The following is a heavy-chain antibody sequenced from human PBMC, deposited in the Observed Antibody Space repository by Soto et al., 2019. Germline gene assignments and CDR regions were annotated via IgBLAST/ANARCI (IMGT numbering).Heavy chain of an antibody. V-gene: IGHV3-74*03. CDR2: ISDDGKNT. D-gene: IGHD1-1*01. Sequence: EVQLEQSGGGLVQPGESLRLSCAASGFVFSVYYMHWFRQVTGKAPVWVARISDDGKNTTYADSVKGRFTISRDNAKDTLYLQMSNLRPEDTAVYYCTRGPRPSSIGTGAYWGRGTQVTVSS. J-gene: IGHJ4*02. CDR1: GFVFSVYY. CDR3: TRGPRPSSIGTGAY.